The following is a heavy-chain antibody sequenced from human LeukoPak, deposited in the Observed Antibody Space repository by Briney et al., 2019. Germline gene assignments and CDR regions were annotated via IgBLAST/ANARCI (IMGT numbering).Heavy chain of an antibody. V-gene: IGHV5-51*01. CDR2: IYPGDSDT. CDR3: ARLLGVSPIGGSGIWFGFDP. J-gene: IGHJ5*02. Sequence: PGESLKISCKGSGYSFTSYWIGWVRQMPGKGLEWMGIIYPGDSDTRYSPSFQGQVTISADKSISTAYLQWSSLKASDTAMYYCARLLGVSPIGGSGIWFGFDPWGQGTLVTVSS. D-gene: IGHD3-10*01. CDR1: GYSFTSYW.